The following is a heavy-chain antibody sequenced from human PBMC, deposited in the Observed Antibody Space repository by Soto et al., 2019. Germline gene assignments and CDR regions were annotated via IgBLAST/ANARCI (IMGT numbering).Heavy chain of an antibody. CDR1: GGSISSYY. J-gene: IGHJ4*02. Sequence: QVQLQESGPGLVKPSETLSLTCTVSGGSISSYYWSWIRQPPGKGLEWIGYIYYSGSTNYNPSLTSRVTISVDTSKNQFSLKLSSVTAADTAVYYCASAYYDYIWGSYRYDYWGQGTLVTVSS. V-gene: IGHV4-59*01. D-gene: IGHD3-16*02. CDR2: IYYSGST. CDR3: ASAYYDYIWGSYRYDY.